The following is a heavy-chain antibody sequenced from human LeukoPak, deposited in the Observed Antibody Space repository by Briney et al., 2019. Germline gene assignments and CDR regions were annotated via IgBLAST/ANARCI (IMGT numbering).Heavy chain of an antibody. D-gene: IGHD3-10*01. CDR1: GFTFSSYG. Sequence: GGSLGLSCAASGFTFSSYGMHWVRQAPGKGLEWVAVIWYDGSNKYYADSVKGRFTISRDNSKNTLYLQMNSLRAEDTAVYYCARAHYYGSGSYYQYFQHWGQGTLVTVSS. V-gene: IGHV3-33*01. CDR3: ARAHYYGSGSYYQYFQH. J-gene: IGHJ1*01. CDR2: IWYDGSNK.